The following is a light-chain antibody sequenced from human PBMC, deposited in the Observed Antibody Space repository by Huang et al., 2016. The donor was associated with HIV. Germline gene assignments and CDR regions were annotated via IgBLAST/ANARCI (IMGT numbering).Light chain of an antibody. CDR1: QSVTTS. CDR3: QHRGSGPSFT. CDR2: NAS. V-gene: IGKV3-11*01. Sequence: EIVFTQSPATLSLSPGESATLSCRASQSVTTSLAWYQQKPGQAPSLLIHNASNRATGVPGSFSGSGSGTDFTLTISSLEPEDFAVYYCQHRGSGPSFTFGPGTRVDIK. J-gene: IGKJ3*01.